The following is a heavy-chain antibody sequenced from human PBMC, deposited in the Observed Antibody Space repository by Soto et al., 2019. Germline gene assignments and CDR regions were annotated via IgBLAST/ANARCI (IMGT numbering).Heavy chain of an antibody. D-gene: IGHD4-4*01. CDR3: ARSFSVTYYYFDY. Sequence: AASVKVSCKASGYTFTSYYMHWVRQAPGQGLEWMGRIIPIVGRTNYAQKFQGRVTITADTSTSTAYMELSSLRSEDTAVYYCARSFSVTYYYFDYWGQGTLVTVSS. CDR1: GYTFTSYY. CDR2: IIPIVGRT. V-gene: IGHV1-46*01. J-gene: IGHJ4*02.